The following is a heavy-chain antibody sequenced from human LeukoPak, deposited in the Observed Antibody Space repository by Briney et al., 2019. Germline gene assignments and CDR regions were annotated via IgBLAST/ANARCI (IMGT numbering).Heavy chain of an antibody. CDR2: INPSGGST. CDR1: GYTFTSYY. D-gene: IGHD3-22*01. Sequence: ASVKVSCKASGYTFTSYYMHWVRQAPGQGLEWMGIINPSGGSTSYAQKFQGRVTMARDTSTSTVYMELSSLRSEDTAVYYCARDSETQLYYYDSSGYYDYWGQGTLVTVSS. CDR3: ARDSETQLYYYDSSGYYDY. J-gene: IGHJ4*02. V-gene: IGHV1-46*01.